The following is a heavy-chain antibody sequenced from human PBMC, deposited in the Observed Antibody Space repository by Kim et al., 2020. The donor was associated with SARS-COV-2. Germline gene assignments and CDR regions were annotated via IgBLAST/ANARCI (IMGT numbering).Heavy chain of an antibody. J-gene: IGHJ4*02. V-gene: IGHV3-66*01. CDR3: ASLGGYSSVDC. CDR1: GFTVSSNY. D-gene: IGHD5-18*01. CDR2: IYSGGST. Sequence: GGSLRLSCAASGFTVSSNYMSRARQAPGKGLEWVSVIYSGGSTYYADSVKGRFTISRDNSKNTLYLQMNSLRAEDTAVYYCASLGGYSSVDCWGQGTLVTVST.